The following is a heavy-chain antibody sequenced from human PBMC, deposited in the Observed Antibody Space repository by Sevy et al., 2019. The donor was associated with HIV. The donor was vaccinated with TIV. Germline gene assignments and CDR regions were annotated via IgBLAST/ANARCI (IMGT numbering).Heavy chain of an antibody. Sequence: GESLKISCAASGFSFSGYNMNWVRQAPGKGLEWVSYLSSSTSTIHYADSVKGRFTISRDNAKNSVFLQMNSLRDEDTAVYYCARDSSWNYDSYFYGMDVWGQGTTVTV. CDR3: ARDSSWNYDSYFYGMDV. CDR1: GFSFSGYN. CDR2: LSSSTSTI. V-gene: IGHV3-48*02. D-gene: IGHD1-7*01. J-gene: IGHJ6*02.